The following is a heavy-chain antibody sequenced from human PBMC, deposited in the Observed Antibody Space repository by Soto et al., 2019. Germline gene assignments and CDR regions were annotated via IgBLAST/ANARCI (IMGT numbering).Heavy chain of an antibody. J-gene: IGHJ6*03. CDR3: ARQSSSSSWYYYYYYMDV. V-gene: IGHV4-34*01. CDR1: GGSDGRYE. Sequence: SHSSSVYGGSDGRYERWPYHQTPGKGLEWIGEINHSGSTNYNPSLKSRVTVSVDTSKNQFSLKLSSVTAADTAVYYCARQSSSSSWYYYYYYMDVWGKGTTVTVSS. D-gene: IGHD2-2*01. CDR2: INHSGST.